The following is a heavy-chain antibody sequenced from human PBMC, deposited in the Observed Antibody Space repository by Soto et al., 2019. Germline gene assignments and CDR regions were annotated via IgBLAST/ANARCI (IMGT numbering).Heavy chain of an antibody. J-gene: IGHJ2*01. Sequence: ASVKVSCKASGGTFSSYAISWVRQAPGQGLEWMGWISPYNGDTMYAQKLQGRVTMTTDSSTNTANMELEGPTSDDTAVYYCARDQRVSLTAIRAFDLWGRGTLVTVSS. V-gene: IGHV1-18*01. D-gene: IGHD2-21*02. CDR1: GGTFSSYA. CDR3: ARDQRVSLTAIRAFDL. CDR2: ISPYNGDT.